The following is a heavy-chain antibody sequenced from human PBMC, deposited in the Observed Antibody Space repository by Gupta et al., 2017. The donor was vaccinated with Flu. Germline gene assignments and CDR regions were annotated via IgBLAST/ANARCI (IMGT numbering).Heavy chain of an antibody. J-gene: IGHJ5*02. CDR2: MSRRGVP. V-gene: IGHV3-48*03. Sequence: AECGCTCRGEDRSWVRQAAGKGREWVSLMSRRGVPYYTDSVKGGFTIGRDNAKNAVYLQMDSLRAEDTACYYCARGHWDAWGQGTLVTGSS. CDR3: ARGHWDA. CDR1: GCTCRGED.